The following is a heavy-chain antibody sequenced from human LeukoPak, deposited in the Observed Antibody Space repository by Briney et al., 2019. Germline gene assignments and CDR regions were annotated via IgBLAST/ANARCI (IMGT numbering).Heavy chain of an antibody. D-gene: IGHD6-13*01. CDR1: GGSISSYY. Sequence: SETLSLTCTVSGGSISSYYWSWIRQPPGKELEWIGYIYYSGSTNYNPSLKSRVTISVDTSKNQFSLKLSSVTAADTAVYYCARSGGYSSPLGYWGQGTLVTVSS. V-gene: IGHV4-59*08. CDR3: ARSGGYSSPLGY. J-gene: IGHJ4*02. CDR2: IYYSGST.